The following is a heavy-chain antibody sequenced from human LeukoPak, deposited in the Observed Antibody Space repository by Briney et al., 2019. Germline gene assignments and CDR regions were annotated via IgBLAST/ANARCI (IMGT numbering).Heavy chain of an antibody. CDR1: GFTFSNSA. Sequence: GGSLRLSCAASGFTFSNSAMSWVRQAPGKGLEWVSAISGSGSSTYYADSVKGRFTISRDNSKNTLYLQMNSLRAEDTAVYYCAKGGFYSSSWHFDYWGQGTLVTVSS. J-gene: IGHJ4*02. V-gene: IGHV3-23*01. CDR2: ISGSGSST. CDR3: AKGGFYSSSWHFDY. D-gene: IGHD6-13*01.